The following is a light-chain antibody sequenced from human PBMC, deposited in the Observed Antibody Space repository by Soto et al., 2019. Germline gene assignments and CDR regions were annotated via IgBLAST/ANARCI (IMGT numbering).Light chain of an antibody. CDR3: MQSLQSPLT. Sequence: DIVMTQSPLSLPVTPGEPASISCRSSQNLLHSNGYNYLDWYLQKAGQSPQLLIFLGSNRASGVPDRFSGSGSGTDFTLKISRVEAEDVGVYYCMQSLQSPLTFGGGTKVESK. CDR2: LGS. CDR1: QNLLHSNGYNY. V-gene: IGKV2-28*01. J-gene: IGKJ4*01.